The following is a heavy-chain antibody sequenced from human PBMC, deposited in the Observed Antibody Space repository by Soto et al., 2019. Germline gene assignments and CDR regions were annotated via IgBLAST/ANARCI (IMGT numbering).Heavy chain of an antibody. Sequence: EVQLLESGGGLVQPGGSLRLSCAASGFTFSSYAMSWVRQAPGKGLEWVSAISGSGGSTYFADSVKGRFTISRDNSKNPLYLQMNNPRAEDTALYYCAKRRPPNWFDPWGQGTLVTVSS. CDR2: ISGSGGST. CDR1: GFTFSSYA. V-gene: IGHV3-23*01. CDR3: AKRRPPNWFDP. J-gene: IGHJ5*02.